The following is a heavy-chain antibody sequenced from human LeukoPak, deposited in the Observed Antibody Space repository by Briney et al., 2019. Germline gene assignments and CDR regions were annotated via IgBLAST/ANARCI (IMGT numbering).Heavy chain of an antibody. Sequence: GGSLRLSCAASGFTFSSYSMNWVRQAPGKGLEWVSSISSSSSYIYYADSVKGRSTISRDNAKNSLYLQMNSLRAEDTAEYYCARAHPTAAPFDYWGQGTLVTVSS. CDR1: GFTFSSYS. CDR3: ARAHPTAAPFDY. J-gene: IGHJ4*02. CDR2: ISSSSSYI. D-gene: IGHD6-13*01. V-gene: IGHV3-21*01.